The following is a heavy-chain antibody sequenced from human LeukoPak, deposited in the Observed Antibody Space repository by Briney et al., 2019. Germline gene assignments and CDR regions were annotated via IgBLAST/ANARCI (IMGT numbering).Heavy chain of an antibody. Sequence: ETLSLTCTVSGGSISSGSYYWSWVRQAPGKGLEWVSAISGSGGSTYYADSVKGRFTISRDNSKNTLYLQMNSLRAEDTAVYYCAKDPYYDFWSGYHYFDYWGQGTLVTVSS. J-gene: IGHJ4*02. CDR2: ISGSGGST. CDR1: GGSISSGSYY. CDR3: AKDPYYDFWSGYHYFDY. V-gene: IGHV3-23*01. D-gene: IGHD3-3*01.